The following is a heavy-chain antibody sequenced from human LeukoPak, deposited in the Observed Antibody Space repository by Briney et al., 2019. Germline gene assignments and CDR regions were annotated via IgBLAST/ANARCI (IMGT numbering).Heavy chain of an antibody. CDR3: AKAIYCSGGACHGIDF. D-gene: IGHD2-15*01. V-gene: IGHV3-23*01. CDR2: ISASGLVA. J-gene: IGHJ4*02. CDR1: GFTFSSYA. Sequence: GGSLRLSCAASGFTFSSYAMTWVRQAPGKGLEWVSIISASGLVAYYADSVKGRFTISRDNSNNAVFLQMKGLRDEDTALYYCAKAIYCSGGACHGIDFWGQGSLVTVSS.